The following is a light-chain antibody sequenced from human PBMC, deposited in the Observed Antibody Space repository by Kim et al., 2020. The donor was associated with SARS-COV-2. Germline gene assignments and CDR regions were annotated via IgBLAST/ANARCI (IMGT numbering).Light chain of an antibody. Sequence: VSVSPGQTAGITCTGDKVGDKYTCWYQQKPGQSPVLVIYRDSRRPSGIPERFSGSNSGNTATLTISGTQAMDEADYYWQTWDSSGVFGGGTQLTVL. V-gene: IGLV3-1*01. J-gene: IGLJ2*01. CDR1: KVGDKY. CDR2: RDS. CDR3: QTWDSSGV.